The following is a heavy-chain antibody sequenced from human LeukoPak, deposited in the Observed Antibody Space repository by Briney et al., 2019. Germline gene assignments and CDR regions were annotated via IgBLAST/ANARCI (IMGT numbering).Heavy chain of an antibody. CDR1: GFTVSSNY. J-gene: IGHJ4*02. CDR3: AREYGDSVY. D-gene: IGHD4-17*01. V-gene: IGHV3-11*06. CDR2: ISSSSSYT. Sequence: GGSLRLSCAASGFTVSSNYMSWVRQAPGKGLEWVSYISSSSSYTNYADSVKGRFTISRDNAKNSLYLQMNSLRAEDTAVYYCAREYGDSVYWGQGTLVTVSS.